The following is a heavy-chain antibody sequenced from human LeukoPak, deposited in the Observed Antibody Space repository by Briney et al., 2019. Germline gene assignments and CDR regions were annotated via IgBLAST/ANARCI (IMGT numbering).Heavy chain of an antibody. CDR1: GGSSTNYF. V-gene: IGHV3-11*01. CDR2: ISSSGSTI. J-gene: IGHJ4*02. Sequence: LSLTCVLYGGSSTNYFWSWIRQAPGKGLEWVSYISSSGSTIYYADSVKGRFTISRDNAKNSLYLQMNSLRAEDTAVYYCARDGLDSGPIGWGQGTLVTVSS. CDR3: ARDGLDSGPIG. D-gene: IGHD6-25*01.